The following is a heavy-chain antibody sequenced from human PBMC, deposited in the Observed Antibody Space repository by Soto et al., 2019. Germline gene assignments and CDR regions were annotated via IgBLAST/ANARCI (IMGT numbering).Heavy chain of an antibody. Sequence: GGSLRLSCAASGFTFSSYGMHWVRQAPGKGLEWVAVISYDGSNKYYADSVKGRFTISRDYSKNTLYLQMNSLRAEDTAVYYCARNYYDSSGYYYGGAFDIWGQGTMVTVSS. D-gene: IGHD3-22*01. V-gene: IGHV3-30*03. CDR1: GFTFSSYG. CDR2: ISYDGSNK. J-gene: IGHJ3*02. CDR3: ARNYYDSSGYYYGGAFDI.